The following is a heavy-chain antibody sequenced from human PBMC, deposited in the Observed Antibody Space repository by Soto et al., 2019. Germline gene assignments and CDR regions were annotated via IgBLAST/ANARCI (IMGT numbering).Heavy chain of an antibody. CDR2: ILQDGSGK. CDR3: ARDFAHCTNGVCLVSPHVFDY. D-gene: IGHD2-8*01. CDR1: GFTFSRSD. Sequence: KLTRRVSGFTFSRSDMSWVRQAPGNRLEYMAIILQDGSGKSYVDSVRGRFTISRDNAQNSLYLQMNSLRAEDTAVYYCARDFAHCTNGVCLVSPHVFDYWGQGTLVTVSS. J-gene: IGHJ4*02. V-gene: IGHV3-7*03.